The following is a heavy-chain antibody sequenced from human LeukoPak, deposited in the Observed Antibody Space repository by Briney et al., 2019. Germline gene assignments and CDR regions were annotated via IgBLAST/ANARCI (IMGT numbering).Heavy chain of an antibody. CDR1: GFTFSSYA. D-gene: IGHD5-18*01. CDR3: AKDSRGYSYGALDY. J-gene: IGHJ4*02. CDR2: ISGSGGST. V-gene: IGHV3-23*01. Sequence: GGSLRLSCAASGFTFSSYAMSWVRQAPGKGLEWVSAISGSGGSTYYADSVKGRFTITRDNSKNTLYLQMNSLRAEDTAVYYCAKDSRGYSYGALDYWGQGTLVTVSS.